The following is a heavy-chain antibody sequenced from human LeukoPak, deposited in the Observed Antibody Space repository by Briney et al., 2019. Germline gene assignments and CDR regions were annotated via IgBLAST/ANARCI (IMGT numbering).Heavy chain of an antibody. Sequence: KPGGSLRLSCAASGFPFSSYNMNWVRQAPGKGLEWVSSIISSSSDIYYADSVKGRFTISRDNAKNSLYLQMNSLRAEDTALYYCAKTGQRHAFDIWGQGTMVTVSS. J-gene: IGHJ3*02. CDR1: GFPFSSYN. CDR3: AKTGQRHAFDI. V-gene: IGHV3-21*01. CDR2: IISSSSDI. D-gene: IGHD1-1*01.